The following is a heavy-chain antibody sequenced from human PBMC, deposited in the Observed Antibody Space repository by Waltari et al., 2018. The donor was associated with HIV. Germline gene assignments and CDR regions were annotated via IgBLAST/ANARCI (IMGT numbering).Heavy chain of an antibody. CDR2: MRGTSTTI. J-gene: IGHJ4*02. D-gene: IGHD3-16*01. V-gene: IGHV3-48*01. Sequence: EVHLVASGGGRLQPGRSLRLSCAASGFPFRTYRMSWVRHAPGKGMEWNSCMRGTSTTIFYADPVKGRFTNSSDNAKNSLDLQINNLRAEDTAVYYCARDITLTPCPDYWGQGTLVTVSS. CDR3: ARDITLTPCPDY. CDR1: GFPFRTYR.